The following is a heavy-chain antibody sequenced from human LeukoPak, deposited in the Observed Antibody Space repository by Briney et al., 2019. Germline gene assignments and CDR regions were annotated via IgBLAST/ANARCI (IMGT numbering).Heavy chain of an antibody. D-gene: IGHD3-10*01. Sequence: GGSLRLSCAASGFTFDDYAMHWVRQPPGKGLEWVSGINWNSNNIAYADSVKGRFTISRDNAKNSLYLQMDSLRAEDTALYYCAKAKYGSGSYGAFDIWGQGTMVTVSS. CDR2: INWNSNNI. CDR3: AKAKYGSGSYGAFDI. J-gene: IGHJ3*02. V-gene: IGHV3-9*01. CDR1: GFTFDDYA.